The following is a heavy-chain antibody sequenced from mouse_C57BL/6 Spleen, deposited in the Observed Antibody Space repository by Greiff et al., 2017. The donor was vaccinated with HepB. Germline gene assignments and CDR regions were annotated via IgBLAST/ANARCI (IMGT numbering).Heavy chain of an antibody. CDR3: TTWDYGSSFLLDV. J-gene: IGHJ1*03. CDR1: GFNIKDDY. V-gene: IGHV14-4*01. Sequence: DVHLVESGAELVRPGASVKLSCTASGFNIKDDYMHWVKQRPEQGLEWIGWLDPENGDTEYASKFQGKATITADTSSNTAYLQLSSLTSEDTAVYYCTTWDYGSSFLLDVWGTGTTVTVSS. CDR2: LDPENGDT. D-gene: IGHD1-1*01.